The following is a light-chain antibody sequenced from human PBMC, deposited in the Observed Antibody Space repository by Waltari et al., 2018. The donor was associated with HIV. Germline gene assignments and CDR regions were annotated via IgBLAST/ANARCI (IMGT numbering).Light chain of an antibody. CDR1: QNITSH. CDR3: QQSYSTPRT. V-gene: IGKV1-39*01. Sequence: DIRMTQSPSSLSASVGDRVTIASRPSQNITSHLSWYQQKSGKAPHLLIYSASNLQSGVPSRFSGSGSGTDFNLSIANLQPEDVATYYCQQSYSTPRTFGQGTRVEI. J-gene: IGKJ1*01. CDR2: SAS.